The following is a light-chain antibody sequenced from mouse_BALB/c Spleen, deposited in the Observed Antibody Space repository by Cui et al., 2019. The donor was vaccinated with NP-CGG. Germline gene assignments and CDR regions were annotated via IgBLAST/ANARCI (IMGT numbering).Light chain of an antibody. CDR1: TGAVTTSNY. Sequence: QAVVTQESALTTSPGETVTLTCRSSTGAVTTSNYANWVQEKPDHLFTGLIGGTNNRAPGFHARFSGSLIGDKGALTITGAQTEDEAIYFCALWYSNHWVFGGGTKLTVL. CDR3: ALWYSNHWV. J-gene: IGLJ1*01. CDR2: GTN. V-gene: IGLV1*01.